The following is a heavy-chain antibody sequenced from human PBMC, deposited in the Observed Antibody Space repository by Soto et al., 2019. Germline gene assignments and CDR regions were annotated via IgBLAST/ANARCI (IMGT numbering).Heavy chain of an antibody. D-gene: IGHD2-2*01. CDR3: AKGYCSSTSCYFFVY. CDR2: ISWNSGSI. Sequence: EVQLVESGGGLVQPGRSLRLSCAASGFTFDDYAMHWVRQAPGKGLEWVSGISWNSGSIGYADSVKGRFTISRDNAKNSLYLQMNSLRAEDTALYYCAKGYCSSTSCYFFVYWGQGTLVTVSS. J-gene: IGHJ4*02. CDR1: GFTFDDYA. V-gene: IGHV3-9*01.